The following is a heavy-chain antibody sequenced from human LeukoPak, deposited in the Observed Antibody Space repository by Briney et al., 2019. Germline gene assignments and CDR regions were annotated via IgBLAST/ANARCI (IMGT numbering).Heavy chain of an antibody. D-gene: IGHD3-10*01. Sequence: SGGSLRLSCAASGFTFDDYGMSWVRQAPGKGLEWVSGINWNGGSTGYADSVKGRFTISRDNAKNSLYLQMNSLRAEDTALYYCARLSAYYYGSFFYYYMDVWGKGTTVTVSS. CDR1: GFTFDDYG. CDR3: ARLSAYYYGSFFYYYMDV. CDR2: INWNGGST. J-gene: IGHJ6*03. V-gene: IGHV3-20*04.